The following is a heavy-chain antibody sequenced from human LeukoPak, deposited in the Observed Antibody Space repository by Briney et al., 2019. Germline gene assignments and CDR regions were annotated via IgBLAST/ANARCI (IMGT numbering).Heavy chain of an antibody. V-gene: IGHV4-30-4*01. J-gene: IGHJ6*02. D-gene: IGHD4-17*01. Sequence: SETLSLTCTVSGGSISSGDYYWSWIRQPPGKGLEWIGYIYYSGSTYYNPSLKSRVTISVDTSKNQFSLKLSSVTAADTAVYYCARDYPVTTVYYYGVDVWGQGTTVTVSS. CDR2: IYYSGST. CDR3: ARDYPVTTVYYYGVDV. CDR1: GGSISSGDYY.